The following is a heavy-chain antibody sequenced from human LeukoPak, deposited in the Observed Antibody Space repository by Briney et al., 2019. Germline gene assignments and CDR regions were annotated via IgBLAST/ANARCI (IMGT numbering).Heavy chain of an antibody. J-gene: IGHJ5*02. D-gene: IGHD3-10*01. CDR2: INHYGST. CDR1: GGSFSGYY. CDR3: VRGGNWFDT. V-gene: IGHV4-34*01. Sequence: PPETLSLTCAVYGGSFSGYYWNWIRQPPGKGLEWIGEINHYGSTKYSPSLKSRVTISVDTSKNDFSLKLNSVTAADTAVYYCVRGGNWFDTWGQGTLVTVSS.